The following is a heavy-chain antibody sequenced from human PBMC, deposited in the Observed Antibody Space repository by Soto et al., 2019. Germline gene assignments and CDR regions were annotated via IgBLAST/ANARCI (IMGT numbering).Heavy chain of an antibody. J-gene: IGHJ4*02. CDR1: GFTFSSYG. D-gene: IGHD1-26*01. CDR3: ARGRGIVGATFDY. V-gene: IGHV3-33*01. Sequence: QVQLVESGGGVVQPGRSLRLSCAASGFTFSSYGMHWVRQAPGKGLEWVAVIWYDGSNKYYADSVKGRFTISRDNSKNTLYLQMNSLRAEDTAMYYCARGRGIVGATFDYWGQGTLVTVSS. CDR2: IWYDGSNK.